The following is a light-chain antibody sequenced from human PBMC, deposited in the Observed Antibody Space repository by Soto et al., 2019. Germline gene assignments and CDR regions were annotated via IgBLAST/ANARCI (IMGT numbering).Light chain of an antibody. CDR2: DAS. CDR3: QQHNPYSPYT. CDR1: ESITNC. Sequence: DIQITQSPSTLSASVGDRVTISCRASESITNCLAWYQQKPGQAPKLLIFDASSLRSGVPSRFSGSGSGTEFTLTISSLQPEDFATYYCQQHNPYSPYTFGQGTKLELK. J-gene: IGKJ2*01. V-gene: IGKV1-5*03.